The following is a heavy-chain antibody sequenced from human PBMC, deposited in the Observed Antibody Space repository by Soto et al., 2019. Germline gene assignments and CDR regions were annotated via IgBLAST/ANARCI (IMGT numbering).Heavy chain of an antibody. CDR1: GGSISSYY. CDR2: IYYSGST. D-gene: IGHD6-25*01. CDR3: ARCVRRGGGYAFDI. Sequence: SETLSLTCTVSGGSISSYYWSWIRQPPGKGLEWIGYIYYSGSTSYNPSLKSRVTISVDTSKNQFSLKLSSVTAADTAVYYCARCVRRGGGYAFDIWGQGTMVTVSS. V-gene: IGHV4-59*01. J-gene: IGHJ3*02.